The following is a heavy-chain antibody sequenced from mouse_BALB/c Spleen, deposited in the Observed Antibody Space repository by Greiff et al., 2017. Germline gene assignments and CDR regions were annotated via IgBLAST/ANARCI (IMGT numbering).Heavy chain of an antibody. J-gene: IGHJ3*01. CDR2: ISYSGST. V-gene: IGHV3-8*02. CDR3: AREGLLPFAY. Sequence: EVQRVESGPSLVKPSQTLSLTCSVTGDSITSGYWNWIRKFPGNKLEYMGYISYSGSTYYNPSLKSRISITRDTSKNQYYLQLNSVTTEDTATYYCAREGLLPFAYWGQGTLVTVSA. D-gene: IGHD2-3*01. CDR1: GDSITSGY.